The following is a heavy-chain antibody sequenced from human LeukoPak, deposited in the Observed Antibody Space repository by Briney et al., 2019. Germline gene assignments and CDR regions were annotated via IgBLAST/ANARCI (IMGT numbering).Heavy chain of an antibody. Sequence: ASVKVSCKASGGTFSSYAISWVRQAPGQGLEWMGRIIPIFGTANYAQKFQGRVTITTDESTSTAYMELSSLRSEDTAVYYCAQDGAGLNQAVAYTSWGQGTLVTVSS. CDR2: IIPIFGTA. CDR3: AQDGAGLNQAVAYTS. V-gene: IGHV1-69*05. D-gene: IGHD3-16*01. CDR1: GGTFSSYA. J-gene: IGHJ4*02.